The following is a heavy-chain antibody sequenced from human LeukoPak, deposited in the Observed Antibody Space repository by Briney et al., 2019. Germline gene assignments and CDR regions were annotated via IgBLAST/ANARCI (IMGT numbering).Heavy chain of an antibody. CDR1: GYTFSDYY. D-gene: IGHD5-18*01. V-gene: IGHV1-46*01. CDR2: INPYGGSA. Sequence: ASVKVSCKTSGYTFSDYYVHWVRQVPGQGLEWMGVINPYGGSAIYTQNFQGRVTMTRDTSTSTVYMELSSLRFEDTAVFYCARGTFVDTPILGYFDYWGQGTLVTVSS. J-gene: IGHJ4*02. CDR3: ARGTFVDTPILGYFDY.